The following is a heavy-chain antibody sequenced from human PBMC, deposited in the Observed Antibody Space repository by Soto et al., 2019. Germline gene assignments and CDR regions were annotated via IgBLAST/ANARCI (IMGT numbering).Heavy chain of an antibody. CDR2: INPNSGGT. Sequence: GASVKVSCKASGYTFTGYYMHWVRQAPGQGLEWMGWINPNSGGTNYAQKFQGWVTMTRDTSISTAYMELSRLRSDDTAVYYCARGQVDTAIPFDYWGQGTLVTVSS. CDR1: GYTFTGYY. D-gene: IGHD5-18*01. CDR3: ARGQVDTAIPFDY. J-gene: IGHJ4*02. V-gene: IGHV1-2*04.